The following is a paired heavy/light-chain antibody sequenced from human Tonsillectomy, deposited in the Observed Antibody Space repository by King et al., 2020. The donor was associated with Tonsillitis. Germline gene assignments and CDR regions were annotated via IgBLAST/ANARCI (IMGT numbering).Light chain of an antibody. Sequence: EIVLTQSPGTLSLSPGERATLSCRASQSVSSNYLAWYQQKPGQAPRLLIYGASGRAPGVPHRFSGSGSGTDFTLTISRLEPEDFAVYYCQQYGRSQYTFGQGTKLEI. CDR1: QSVSSNY. V-gene: IGKV3-20*01. CDR2: GAS. J-gene: IGKJ2*01. CDR3: QQYGRSQYT.
Heavy chain of an antibody. Sequence: EVQLVQSGAEVKKPGESLKISCQISGYIFTNFWINWVRQMPGKGLEWMGRIDPSDSYTTYSPSFQGHVTISVDKSITTAYLQWSSLKASDTAMYYCASPNPLNYDALTGQTSGSYYYFMDVWGKGTTVTVSS. V-gene: IGHV5-10-1*03. CDR3: ASPNPLNYDALTGQTSGSYYYFMDV. J-gene: IGHJ6*03. CDR2: IDPSDSYT. CDR1: GYIFTNFW. D-gene: IGHD3-9*01.